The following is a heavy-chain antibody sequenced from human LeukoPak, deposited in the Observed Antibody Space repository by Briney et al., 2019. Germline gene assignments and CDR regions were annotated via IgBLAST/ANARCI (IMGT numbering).Heavy chain of an antibody. CDR3: ARGFCSSTSCYWAYYMDV. CDR2: INHSGST. D-gene: IGHD2-2*01. Sequence: PSETLSLTCAAYGGSFSGYYWSWIRQPPGKGLEGIGEINHSGSTNYNPSLKSRVTISVDTSKNQFSLKLSSVTGADTAVYYCARGFCSSTSCYWAYYMDVWGKGTTVTVSS. J-gene: IGHJ6*03. V-gene: IGHV4-34*01. CDR1: GGSFSGYY.